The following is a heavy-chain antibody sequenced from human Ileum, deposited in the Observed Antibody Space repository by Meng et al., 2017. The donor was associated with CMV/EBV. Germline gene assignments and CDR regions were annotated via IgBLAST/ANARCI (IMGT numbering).Heavy chain of an antibody. V-gene: IGHV1-2*02. CDR1: GYSFTGYY. J-gene: IGHJ4*02. CDR3: SGGDY. D-gene: IGHD3-16*01. Sequence: ASVKVSCKPSGYSFTGYYIHWVRQAPGQGLEWVGWINPNSGGTVYAPRFQGRVTMTKDTSIKTAYMELSSLVSTDTAVYYCSGGDYWGQGTLVTVSS. CDR2: INPNSGGT.